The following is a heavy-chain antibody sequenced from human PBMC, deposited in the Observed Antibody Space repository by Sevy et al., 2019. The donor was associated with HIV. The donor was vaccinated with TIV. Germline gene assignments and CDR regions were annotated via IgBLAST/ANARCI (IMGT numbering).Heavy chain of an antibody. CDR3: ARDALTTGWFDP. J-gene: IGHJ5*02. Sequence: SETLSLTCAVSGGSISSDNYSWSWMRQPLGKGLEWIGYIYHSGSTHYNLSLKSRVTISVDRSKNQFSLKLSSVTAADTAVYYGARDALTTGWFDPWGQGTLVTVSS. CDR2: IYHSGST. D-gene: IGHD1-1*01. V-gene: IGHV4-30-2*01. CDR1: GGSISSDNYS.